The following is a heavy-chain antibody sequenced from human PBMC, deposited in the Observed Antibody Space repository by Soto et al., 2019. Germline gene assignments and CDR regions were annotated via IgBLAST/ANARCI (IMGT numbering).Heavy chain of an antibody. V-gene: IGHV1-18*01. CDR3: AREGPAPYYYYGMDV. CDR1: GYSFTTYG. Sequence: QVQLVQSRGEVKKPGASVKVSCKTSGYSFTTYGISWVRQAPGQGLEWMGWISGYNGNTNYAQNLQGRVTMTTDTSTSTVYMELRSLRSDDKAVYYCAREGPAPYYYYGMDVWGQGSTVTVSS. J-gene: IGHJ6*02. CDR2: ISGYNGNT.